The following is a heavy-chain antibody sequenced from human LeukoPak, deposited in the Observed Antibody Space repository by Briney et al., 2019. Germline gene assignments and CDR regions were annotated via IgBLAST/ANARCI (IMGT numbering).Heavy chain of an antibody. CDR3: ARSRIAAAVEWFDP. CDR2: IYTSGST. V-gene: IGHV4-4*07. Sequence: SETLSLTCTVSGGSISSYYWSWIRQPAGKGLEWIGRIYTSGSTNYNPSLKSRVTMSVDTSKNQFSLKLSSVTAADTAVYYCARSRIAAAVEWFDPWGQGTLVTVSS. CDR1: GGSISSYY. J-gene: IGHJ5*02. D-gene: IGHD6-13*01.